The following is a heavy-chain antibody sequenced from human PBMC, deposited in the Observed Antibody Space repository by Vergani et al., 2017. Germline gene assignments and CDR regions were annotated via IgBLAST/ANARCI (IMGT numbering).Heavy chain of an antibody. J-gene: IGHJ4*02. Sequence: EVQLLESGGGLVQPGGSLRLSCAASGFTFSSYAMGWVRQAPGKGLEWVSVLSGSGSSTYYADSVRGRFTISRDTSKNTLYVQMNSLRGEDTAVYYCARAVSGLFDYWGQGTLVTVSA. D-gene: IGHD4-11*01. CDR2: LSGSGSST. V-gene: IGHV3-23*01. CDR3: ARAVSGLFDY. CDR1: GFTFSSYA.